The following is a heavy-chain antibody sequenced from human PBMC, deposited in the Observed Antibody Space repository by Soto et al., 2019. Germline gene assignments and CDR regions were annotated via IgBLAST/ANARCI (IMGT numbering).Heavy chain of an antibody. CDR3: AGRLTTAASLDY. V-gene: IGHV3-53*01. CDR2: VHGGGST. CDR1: GFTFSSYS. J-gene: IGHJ4*02. Sequence: GGSLRLSCAASGFTFSSYSMNWVRQAAGKGLELVSFVHGGGSTSYADSVKGRFTISRDNSKNTLYLQMDSLRAEDTAIYYCAGRLTTAASLDYWGRGTLVTVSS. D-gene: IGHD3-16*01.